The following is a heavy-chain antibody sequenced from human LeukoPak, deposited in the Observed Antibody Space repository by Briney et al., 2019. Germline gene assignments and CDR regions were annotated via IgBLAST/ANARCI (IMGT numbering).Heavy chain of an antibody. D-gene: IGHD5-24*01. CDR2: IYSSGST. CDR3: ARATREMPYFDY. CDR1: GGSISSGSYY. J-gene: IGHJ4*02. V-gene: IGHV4-61*02. Sequence: PSQTLSLTCTVSGGSISSGSYYWSWIRQPAGKGLEWIGCIYSSGSTNYNPSLKSRVTISVDTSKNQFSLKLSSVPAADTAVYYCARATREMPYFDYWGQGTLVTVSS.